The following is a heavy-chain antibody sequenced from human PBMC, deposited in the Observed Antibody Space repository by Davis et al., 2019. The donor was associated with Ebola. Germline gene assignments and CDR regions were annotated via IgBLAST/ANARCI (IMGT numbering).Heavy chain of an antibody. CDR2: LNPNSGGT. CDR1: GYTFTAYY. Sequence: AASVKVSCKASGYTFTAYYLHWMRQAPGQGLEWMGRLNPNSGGTNYAQKFQGRVTMTRDTSISTAYMVLSRLRSDDTAVYYCASHCGGDCYTSGWGQGTLVTVSS. V-gene: IGHV1-2*06. J-gene: IGHJ4*02. CDR3: ASHCGGDCYTSG. D-gene: IGHD2-21*02.